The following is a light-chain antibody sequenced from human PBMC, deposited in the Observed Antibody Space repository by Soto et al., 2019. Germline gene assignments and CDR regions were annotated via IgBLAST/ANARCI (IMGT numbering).Light chain of an antibody. CDR1: HSISTN. Sequence: EIVMTQSPAALSVSPGERVTLSCRASHSISTNLAWYQQKPGQAPRLLIYYASTRVTGIPARFSGSGSGTEFTLTIRSLQSEDFAVYYCQQYNNWPPSWTFGQGTKVDIK. J-gene: IGKJ1*01. CDR3: QQYNNWPPSWT. V-gene: IGKV3-15*01. CDR2: YAS.